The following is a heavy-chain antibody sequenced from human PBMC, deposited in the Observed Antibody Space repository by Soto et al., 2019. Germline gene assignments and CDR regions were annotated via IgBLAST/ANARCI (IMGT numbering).Heavy chain of an antibody. J-gene: IGHJ4*02. V-gene: IGHV1-18*01. D-gene: IGHD4-17*01. CDR1: GYTFTSSG. CDR3: ARAASSAVSLFDS. CDR2: ISGYNGNT. Sequence: QVQLVQSGAEVKKPGASVKVSCKASGYTFTSSGISWVRQAPGQGLEWMGWISGYNGNTNYAQKFQGRVTMTSDTSTSTAYMELRSLRSNDTAVYFCARAASSAVSLFDSWDQGTLVTVSS.